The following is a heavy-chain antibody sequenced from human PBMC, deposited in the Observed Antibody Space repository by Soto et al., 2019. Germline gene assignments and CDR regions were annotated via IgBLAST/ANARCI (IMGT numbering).Heavy chain of an antibody. CDR3: ARGRRTTVTTINY. Sequence: QVQLVQSGAEVKKPGASVKVSCKASGYTFTSYDTNWVRQATGQGLEWRGWMNPNSGNTGYAQKFQGRVTMTRNTSRSTAYMELSSLRSEDTAVYYCARGRRTTVTTINYWGQGTLVTVSS. D-gene: IGHD4-17*01. J-gene: IGHJ4*02. CDR1: GYTFTSYD. CDR2: MNPNSGNT. V-gene: IGHV1-8*01.